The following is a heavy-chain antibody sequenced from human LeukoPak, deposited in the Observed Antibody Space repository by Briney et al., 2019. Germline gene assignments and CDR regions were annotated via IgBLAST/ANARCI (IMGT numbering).Heavy chain of an antibody. D-gene: IGHD3-16*01. Sequence: SETLSLTCTVSGGSISSYYWSWIRQPPGKGLEWIGYIYYSGSTNYNPSLKSRVTISVDTSKNQFSLKLSSVTAADTAVYYCARSPTDYPYYFDNWGQGTLVTVSS. CDR2: IYYSGST. CDR1: GGSISSYY. CDR3: ARSPTDYPYYFDN. J-gene: IGHJ4*02. V-gene: IGHV4-59*01.